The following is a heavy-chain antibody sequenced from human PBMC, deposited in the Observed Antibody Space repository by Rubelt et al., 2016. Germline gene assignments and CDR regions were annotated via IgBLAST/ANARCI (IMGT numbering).Heavy chain of an antibody. Sequence: QVQLQESGPGLVKPSETLSLTCTVSGYSISSGYYWGWIRQPPGKGLEWIGSIYHSGSTYYNPSLKSWFTISVDTSKTQFSLKLSSVAAAGTAVYYCARHLRRITIFGGAPVRMDVWGKGTTVTVSS. CDR2: IYHSGST. CDR1: GYSISSGYY. J-gene: IGHJ6*03. D-gene: IGHD3-3*01. CDR3: ARHLRRITIFGGAPVRMDV. V-gene: IGHV4-38-2*02.